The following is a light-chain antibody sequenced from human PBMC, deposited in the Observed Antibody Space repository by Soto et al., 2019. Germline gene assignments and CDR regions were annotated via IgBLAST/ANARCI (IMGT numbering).Light chain of an antibody. Sequence: SVLTHPAYVSCSPGESITISYSVTSSDIGGYDHVAWYQQFPFKGPKGIIYAVSDVPAVVSDRFSGSKSGISASLTISGLQTEDEADYYCISYTDRQSYLFGTGTKVTVL. CDR3: ISYTDRQSYL. CDR1: SSDIGGYDH. V-gene: IGLV2-14*03. J-gene: IGLJ1*01. CDR2: AVS.